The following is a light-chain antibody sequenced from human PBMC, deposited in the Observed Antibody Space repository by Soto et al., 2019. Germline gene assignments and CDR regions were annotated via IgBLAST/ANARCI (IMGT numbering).Light chain of an antibody. CDR2: GAS. Sequence: VMTQSPATLSVSPGERVTLSCRASQSINAHLAWYQQKPGQAPKLLIHGASTRATGIPARFSGSGFGTEFHLTISILQSGDVSIYDCQQYNTWLWTFGQGTKVEI. CDR1: QSINAH. V-gene: IGKV3-15*01. J-gene: IGKJ1*01. CDR3: QQYNTWLWT.